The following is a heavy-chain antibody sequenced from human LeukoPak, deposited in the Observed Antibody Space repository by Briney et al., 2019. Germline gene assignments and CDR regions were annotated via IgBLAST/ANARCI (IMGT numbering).Heavy chain of an antibody. CDR1: GYTFTGYY. CDR2: INPNSGGT. D-gene: IGHD3-16*02. J-gene: IGHJ4*02. CDR3: ARDYDYVWGSYPTFPYY. Sequence: ASVKVSCKASGYTFTGYYIYWVRQAPGQGLEWMGWINPNSGGTNYAQKFQGRVTMTRDTSISTAYMELSMLRSDDTAVYYCARDYDYVWGSYPTFPYYWGQGTLVTVSS. V-gene: IGHV1-2*02.